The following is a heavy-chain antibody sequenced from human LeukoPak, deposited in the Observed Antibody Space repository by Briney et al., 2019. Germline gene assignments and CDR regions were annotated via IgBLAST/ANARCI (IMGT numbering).Heavy chain of an antibody. CDR1: GFTFSSYG. J-gene: IGHJ4*02. CDR3: ARVDYLGESAAGYYFDY. D-gene: IGHD6-13*01. CDR2: ISYDGSNK. V-gene: IGHV3-30*03. Sequence: GRSLRLSCGASGFTFSSYGMHWVRQAPGKGLEWVAVISYDGSNKYYADSVKGRFTISRDNSKNTLYLQMNSLRAEDTAVYYCARVDYLGESAAGYYFDYWGQGTLVTVSS.